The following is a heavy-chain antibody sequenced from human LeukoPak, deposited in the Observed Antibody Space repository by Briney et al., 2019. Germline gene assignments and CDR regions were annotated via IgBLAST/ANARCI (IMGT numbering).Heavy chain of an antibody. CDR2: ISGSGGTT. CDR3: AKRTGDFWSGYLTFDP. CDR1: GFTFTSYA. V-gene: IGHV3-23*01. Sequence: GGSLRLSCAASGFTFTSYAMSWVRQAPGKGLEWVSAISGSGGTTYYADSVKGRFTISRDNSKNTLYLQMNSLRAEDTAVYYCAKRTGDFWSGYLTFDPWGQGTLVTVSS. D-gene: IGHD3-3*01. J-gene: IGHJ5*02.